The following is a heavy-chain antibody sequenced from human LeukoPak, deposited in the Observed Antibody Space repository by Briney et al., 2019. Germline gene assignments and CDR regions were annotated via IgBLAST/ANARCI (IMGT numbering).Heavy chain of an antibody. D-gene: IGHD4-17*01. Sequence: KPGGSLRLSCAASGFTFSSYAMSWVRQAPGKGLEWVSSISGSGGSIYYADSVKGRFTISRDNSKNTLYLQMNSLRAEDTATYYCAKIGTTDGYWGQGTLVTVSS. CDR2: ISGSGGSI. V-gene: IGHV3-23*01. CDR1: GFTFSSYA. J-gene: IGHJ4*02. CDR3: AKIGTTDGY.